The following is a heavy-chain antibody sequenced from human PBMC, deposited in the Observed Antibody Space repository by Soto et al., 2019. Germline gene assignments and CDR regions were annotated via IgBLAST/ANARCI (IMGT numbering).Heavy chain of an antibody. CDR1: GFTFSSYS. D-gene: IGHD3-3*01. CDR2: ISSSSSTI. J-gene: IGHJ4*02. V-gene: IGHV3-48*01. Sequence: PGGSLRLSCAASGFTFSSYSMNWVHQAPGKGLEWVSYISSSSSTIYYADSVKGRFTISRDNAKNSLYLQMNSLRAEDTAVYYCARSTDYDFWSGLFVLGYFDYWGQGTLVTVSS. CDR3: ARSTDYDFWSGLFVLGYFDY.